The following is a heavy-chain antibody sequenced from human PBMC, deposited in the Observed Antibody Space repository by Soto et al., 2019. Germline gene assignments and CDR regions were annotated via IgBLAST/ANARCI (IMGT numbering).Heavy chain of an antibody. V-gene: IGHV3-30*18. Sequence: GGSLRLSCAASGFTFSSYGMHWVRQAPGKGLEWVAVISYDGSNKYYADSVKGRFTISRDNSKNTLYLQMNSLRAEDTAVYYCAKDVDLEKNTAPDYWGQGTLVTVSS. J-gene: IGHJ4*02. CDR3: AKDVDLEKNTAPDY. D-gene: IGHD5-18*01. CDR2: ISYDGSNK. CDR1: GFTFSSYG.